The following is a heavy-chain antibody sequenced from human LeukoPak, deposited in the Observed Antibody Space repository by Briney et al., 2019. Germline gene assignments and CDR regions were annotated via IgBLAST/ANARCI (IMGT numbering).Heavy chain of an antibody. D-gene: IGHD3-22*01. CDR1: GYSFTSYW. CDR3: ARGTGNYYDSSGFDY. CDR2: IYPGDSDT. J-gene: IGHJ4*02. Sequence: GESLKISCKGSGYSFTSYWNGWVRQMPGKGLEWMGIIYPGDSDTRYSPSFQGQVTISADKSISTAYLQWSSLKASDTAMYYCARGTGNYYDSSGFDYWGQGTLVTVSS. V-gene: IGHV5-51*01.